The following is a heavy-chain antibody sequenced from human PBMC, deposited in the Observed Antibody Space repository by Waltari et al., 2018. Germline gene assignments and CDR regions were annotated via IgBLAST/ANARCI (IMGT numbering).Heavy chain of an antibody. CDR1: GYSFTNYW. CDR3: ATYSGFTNWFDP. CDR2: IDPSDSYT. D-gene: IGHD5-12*01. J-gene: IGHJ5*02. Sequence: DVQLVQSGAEVKKSGESLRISCKGPGYSFTNYWIIWVRQMPGKGLEWMGRIDPSDSYTSYSPSFEGHVTISADKSISTAYLQWSSLKASDTAMYYCATYSGFTNWFDPWGQGTLVTVSP. V-gene: IGHV5-10-1*01.